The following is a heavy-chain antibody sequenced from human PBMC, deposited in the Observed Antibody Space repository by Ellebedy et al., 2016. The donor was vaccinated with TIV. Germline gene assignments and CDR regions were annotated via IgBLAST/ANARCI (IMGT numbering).Heavy chain of an antibody. V-gene: IGHV4-39*01. CDR2: IYYSGST. D-gene: IGHD6-6*01. J-gene: IGHJ4*02. CDR1: GGSISSSSYY. Sequence: MPGGSLRLSCTVSGGSISSSSYYWGWIRQHPGKGLEWIGSIYYSGSTYYNPSLKSRVTISVDTSKNQFYLKLSSVTAADTAVYYCARLPLSIAAGVFDYWGQGTLVTVSS. CDR3: ARLPLSIAAGVFDY.